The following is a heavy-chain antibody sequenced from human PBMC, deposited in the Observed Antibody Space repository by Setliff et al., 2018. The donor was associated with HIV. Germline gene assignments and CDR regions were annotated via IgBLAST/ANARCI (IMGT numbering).Heavy chain of an antibody. Sequence: LRLSCEASGFTFSSYWMHWVRQAPGKGLVWVSRMNSDGSTINYADSVKGRFTISRDNAKNTLYLQMNSLRVEDTAVYYCARQTTRRQYQLLSTRVDPGVYYMDVWGKGTTVTVSS. CDR1: GFTFSSYW. CDR2: MNSDGSTI. CDR3: ARQTTRRQYQLLSTRVDPGVYYMDV. D-gene: IGHD1-7*01. J-gene: IGHJ6*03. V-gene: IGHV3-74*01.